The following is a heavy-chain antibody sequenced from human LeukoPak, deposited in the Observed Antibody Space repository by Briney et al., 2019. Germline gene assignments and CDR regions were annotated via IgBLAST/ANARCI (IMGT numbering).Heavy chain of an antibody. D-gene: IGHD6-19*01. CDR2: IYHSGST. Sequence: SETLSLTCAVSGGSISSSNWWSWVRQPPGKGLEWIGEIYHSGSTNYNPSLKSRVTISVDKSKNQFSLKLSSVTAADTAVYYCAASTRIALAAFDYWGQGTLVTVSS. J-gene: IGHJ4*02. V-gene: IGHV4-4*02. CDR1: GGSISSSNW. CDR3: AASTRIALAAFDY.